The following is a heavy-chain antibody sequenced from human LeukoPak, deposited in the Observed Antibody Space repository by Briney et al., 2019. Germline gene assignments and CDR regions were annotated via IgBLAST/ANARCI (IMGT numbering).Heavy chain of an antibody. Sequence: PGGSLRLSCAASGNYWMHWVRQVPGKGLVWVSHINSDGSWTSYADSVKGRFTISKDNAKNTVYLQMNSLRVEDTAVYYCAISKGYFDQWGQGTLVTVSS. CDR2: INSDGSWT. J-gene: IGHJ4*02. V-gene: IGHV3-74*01. CDR3: AISKGYFDQ. CDR1: GNYW. D-gene: IGHD2-15*01.